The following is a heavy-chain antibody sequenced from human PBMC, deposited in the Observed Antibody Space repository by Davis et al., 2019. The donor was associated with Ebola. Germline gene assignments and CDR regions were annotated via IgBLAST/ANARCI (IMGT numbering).Heavy chain of an antibody. CDR1: GGSFSGYY. D-gene: IGHD2-2*01. CDR3: ARVGVPAAVHDY. CDR2: INHSGST. J-gene: IGHJ4*02. V-gene: IGHV4-34*01. Sequence: PSETLSLTCAVYGGSFSGYYWSWIRQPPGKGLEWIGEINHSGSTNYNPSLKSRVTISVDTSKNQFSLKLSSVTAADTAVYYCARVGVPAAVHDYWGQGTLVTVSS.